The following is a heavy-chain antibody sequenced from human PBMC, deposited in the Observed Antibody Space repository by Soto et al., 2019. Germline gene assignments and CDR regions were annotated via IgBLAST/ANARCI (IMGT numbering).Heavy chain of an antibody. V-gene: IGHV3-23*01. D-gene: IGHD6-19*01. J-gene: IGHJ3*02. CDR1: GFTFSSYA. CDR3: AKTANGWFSAFDI. Sequence: EVQLLESGGGLVQPGGSLRLSCAASGFTFSSYAMSWVRQAPGKGLEWVSAISGSGGTTYYADSVKGRFTFSRDNSKNTLYLQMYSLRAEDTAVYYCAKTANGWFSAFDIWGKGTMVTVSS. CDR2: ISGSGGTT.